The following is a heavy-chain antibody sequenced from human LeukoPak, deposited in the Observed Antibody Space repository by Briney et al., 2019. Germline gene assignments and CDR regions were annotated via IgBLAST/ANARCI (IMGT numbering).Heavy chain of an antibody. CDR1: GGTFSSYT. J-gene: IGHJ6*02. V-gene: IGHV1-69*02. D-gene: IGHD2-2*01. Sequence: SVKVSCKASGGTFSSYTISWVRQAHGQGLEWMGRIIPILGIANYAQKFQGRVTITADKSTSTAYMELSSLRSEDTAVYYCARNGYCSSTSCYYYGMDVWGQGTTVTVSS. CDR3: ARNGYCSSTSCYYYGMDV. CDR2: IIPILGIA.